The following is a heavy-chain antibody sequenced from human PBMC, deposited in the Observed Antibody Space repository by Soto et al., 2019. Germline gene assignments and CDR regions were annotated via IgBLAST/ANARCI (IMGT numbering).Heavy chain of an antibody. CDR1: GGTFSSYA. J-gene: IGHJ5*02. CDR3: ARDQSGANPNWFDP. CDR2: IIPIFGTA. Sequence: ASVKVSCKASGGTFSSYAISWVRQAPGQGLEWMGGIIPIFGTANYAQKFQGRVTITADESTSTAYMELSSLRSEDTAVYYCARDQSGANPNWFDPWGQGTLVTVSS. V-gene: IGHV1-69*13. D-gene: IGHD1-26*01.